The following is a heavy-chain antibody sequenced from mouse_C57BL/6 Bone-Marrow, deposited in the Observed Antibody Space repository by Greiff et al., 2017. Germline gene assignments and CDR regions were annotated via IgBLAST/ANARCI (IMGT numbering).Heavy chain of an antibody. D-gene: IGHD1-1*01. CDR1: GYTFTSYW. CDR3: ARNYDGSSWNWYFDV. J-gene: IGHJ1*03. V-gene: IGHV1-59*01. CDR2: IDPSDSYT. Sequence: QVQLQQPGAELVRPGTSVKLSCKASGYTFTSYWMHWVKQRPGQGLEWIGVIDPSDSYTNYNQKFKGKATLTVDTSSSTAYRQLSSLTSEDSAVYYCARNYDGSSWNWYFDVWGTGTTVTVSS.